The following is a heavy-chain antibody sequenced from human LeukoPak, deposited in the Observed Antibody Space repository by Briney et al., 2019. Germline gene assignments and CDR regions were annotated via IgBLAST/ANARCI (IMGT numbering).Heavy chain of an antibody. Sequence: GASVKVSCKASGYTFTNYYMHWVRQAPGQGLEWMGIINPSGGSTSFAQKFQGRVTMTRDMSTNTVYMDLSSLRFEDTAVYYCARGDSSGLPSDYWGQGTLVTVSS. CDR3: ARGDSSGLPSDY. CDR1: GYTFTNYY. D-gene: IGHD6-19*01. J-gene: IGHJ4*02. V-gene: IGHV1-46*01. CDR2: INPSGGST.